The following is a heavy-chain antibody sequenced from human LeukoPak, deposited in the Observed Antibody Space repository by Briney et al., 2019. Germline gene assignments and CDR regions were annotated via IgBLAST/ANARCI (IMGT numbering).Heavy chain of an antibody. CDR1: GFTFSSYA. Sequence: PGGSLRLSCAASGFTFSSYAMSWVRQAPGKGLEWVSVIYSGDSTYYADSVKGRFTISRDNSKNTLYLQMNSLRAEDTAVYYCARVRSGAFDIWGQGTMVTVSS. D-gene: IGHD3-10*01. V-gene: IGHV3-53*01. J-gene: IGHJ3*02. CDR2: IYSGDST. CDR3: ARVRSGAFDI.